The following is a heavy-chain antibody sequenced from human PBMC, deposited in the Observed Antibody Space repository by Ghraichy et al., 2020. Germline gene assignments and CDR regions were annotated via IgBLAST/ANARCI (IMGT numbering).Heavy chain of an antibody. J-gene: IGHJ5*02. CDR2: FDPEDGKM. D-gene: IGHD2-2*01. Sequence: ASVKVSCKVSGYTVTEMAIHWVRQAPGKGLEWMGGFDPEDGKMIYAQKFQGRVTMTDDTSTDTAYMELSSLRSEDTAVYYCATGTRYQNWFDPWGQGTLVTVSS. CDR3: ATGTRYQNWFDP. CDR1: GYTVTEMA. V-gene: IGHV1-24*01.